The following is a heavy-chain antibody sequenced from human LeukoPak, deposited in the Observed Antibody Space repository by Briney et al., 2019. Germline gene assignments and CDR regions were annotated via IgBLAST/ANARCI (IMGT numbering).Heavy chain of an antibody. J-gene: IGHJ4*02. CDR3: ARDGDWQWLAY. CDR1: GFTVSSNY. CDR2: IYSGGST. Sequence: GGSLRLSCAASGFTVSSNYMSWVRQAPGKGLEWVSLIYSGGSTYYADSVKGRFTIFRDNSKMLYLQMNSLRAEDTAVYYCARDGDWQWLAYWGQGTLVTVSS. V-gene: IGHV3-66*01. D-gene: IGHD6-19*01.